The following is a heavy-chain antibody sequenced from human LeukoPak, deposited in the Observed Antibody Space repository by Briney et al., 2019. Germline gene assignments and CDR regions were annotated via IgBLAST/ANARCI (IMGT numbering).Heavy chain of an antibody. J-gene: IGHJ4*02. D-gene: IGHD3-22*01. CDR3: VRDLYFHDSSGYYYGVDY. Sequence: GRSLRLSCAASGFIFSRYGLHWVRQAPGKGLEWVAAIWYGGSNKYYADSVKGRFTISRDNSRNTLYLEMNSLRAEDTAVYYCVRDLYFHDSSGYYYGVDYWGQGTLVTVSS. CDR1: GFIFSRYG. CDR2: IWYGGSNK. V-gene: IGHV3-33*01.